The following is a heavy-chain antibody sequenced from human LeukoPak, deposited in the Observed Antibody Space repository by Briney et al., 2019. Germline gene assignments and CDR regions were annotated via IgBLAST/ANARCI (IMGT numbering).Heavy chain of an antibody. CDR3: ARGAPDFWNVYYMDV. D-gene: IGHD3-3*01. V-gene: IGHV1-8*03. Sequence: GASVKVSCKASGYTFSNYDINWVRQATGQGLEWMGWMNPNSGNTGYAQKFQGRVTITRNTSISTAYMELSSLRSEDTAVYYCARGAPDFWNVYYMDVWGQGTTVTVSS. J-gene: IGHJ6*03. CDR2: MNPNSGNT. CDR1: GYTFSNYD.